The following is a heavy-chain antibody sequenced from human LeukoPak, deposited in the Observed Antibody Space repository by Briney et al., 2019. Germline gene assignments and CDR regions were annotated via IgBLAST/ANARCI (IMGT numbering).Heavy chain of an antibody. CDR2: ISYDGKNK. Sequence: PGGSLRLSCAASGFSFNTYGAHWVRQAPGKGLDWVAAISYDGKNKYYADSVKGRFTISRDNAKNSLYLQMNSLRAEDTAMYYCARDPEDIDYWGQGTLVTVSS. V-gene: IGHV3-30*03. D-gene: IGHD2-15*01. J-gene: IGHJ4*02. CDR1: GFSFNTYG. CDR3: ARDPEDIDY.